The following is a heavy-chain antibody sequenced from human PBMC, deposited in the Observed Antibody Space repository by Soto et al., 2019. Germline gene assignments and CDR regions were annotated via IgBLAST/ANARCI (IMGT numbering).Heavy chain of an antibody. CDR1: GYTLTELS. J-gene: IGHJ3*02. D-gene: IGHD6-19*01. CDR2: FDPEDGET. Sequence: GASVKVSCKVSGYTLTELSVHWVRQAPGKGLEWMGGFDPEDGETIYAQKFQGRVTMTEDTSTDTAYMELSSLRSEDTAVYYCATGIAVAATGGAFDIWGQGTMVTGSS. V-gene: IGHV1-24*01. CDR3: ATGIAVAATGGAFDI.